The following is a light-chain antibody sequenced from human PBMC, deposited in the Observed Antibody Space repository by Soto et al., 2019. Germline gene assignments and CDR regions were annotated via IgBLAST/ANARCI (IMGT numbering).Light chain of an antibody. J-gene: IGKJ4*02. Sequence: EIVMTQSPGTLSVSPGERATLFCRASQSVSNKLAWYQQTPGQDPRLIIYGTSTRATGIPARFSGSGSGTDFTLTISSLQSEDFAIYYCQQYNKWPQFGGGTKVDIK. CDR2: GTS. V-gene: IGKV3-15*01. CDR3: QQYNKWPQ. CDR1: QSVSNK.